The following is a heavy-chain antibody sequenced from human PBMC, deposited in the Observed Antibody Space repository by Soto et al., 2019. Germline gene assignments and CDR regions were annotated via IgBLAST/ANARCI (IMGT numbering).Heavy chain of an antibody. J-gene: IGHJ3*02. CDR3: TRDHGVVVVAAAIDAFDI. V-gene: IGHV3-49*03. CDR2: ISSKAYGGTT. CDR1: GFTFGDYA. Sequence: GGSLRLSCTASGFTFGDYAMSWFRQAPGKGLAGVGFISSKAYGGTTEYAASVKGRFTISRDDSKSIAYLQMNSLKTEDTAVYYCTRDHGVVVVAAAIDAFDIWGQGTMVTVSS. D-gene: IGHD2-15*01.